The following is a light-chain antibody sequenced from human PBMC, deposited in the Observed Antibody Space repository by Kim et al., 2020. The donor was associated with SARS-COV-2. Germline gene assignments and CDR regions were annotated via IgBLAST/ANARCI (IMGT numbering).Light chain of an antibody. Sequence: GQSITIACTGTTNDVGGYNYVSCYQQHPGKAPKLMIYDVSKRPSGVSNRFSGSKSGNTASLTISGLQAEDEADYYCSSYTSSSTYVFGTGTNVTVL. J-gene: IGLJ1*01. CDR2: DVS. CDR1: TNDVGGYNY. CDR3: SSYTSSSTYV. V-gene: IGLV2-14*04.